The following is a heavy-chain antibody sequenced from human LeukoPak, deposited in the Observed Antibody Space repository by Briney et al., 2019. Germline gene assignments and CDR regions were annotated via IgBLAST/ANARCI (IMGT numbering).Heavy chain of an antibody. D-gene: IGHD6-19*01. CDR1: GYTFTSYY. Sequence: ASVKVSCKASGYTFTSYYMHWVRQAPGQGLEWMGIINPSGGSTSYAQKLQGRVTMTTDTSTSTAYMELRSLRSDDTAVYYCARDAAVAGTMFGFGYWGQGTLVTVSS. J-gene: IGHJ4*02. V-gene: IGHV1-46*01. CDR2: INPSGGST. CDR3: ARDAAVAGTMFGFGY.